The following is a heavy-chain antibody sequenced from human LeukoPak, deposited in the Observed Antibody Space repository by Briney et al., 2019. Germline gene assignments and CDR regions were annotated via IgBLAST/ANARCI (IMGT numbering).Heavy chain of an antibody. CDR1: GYTLTELS. Sequence: GASVKVSCKVSGYTLTELSMHWVRQAPGKGLEWMGGFDPEDGETIYAQKFQGRVTMTEDTSTYTAYMELSSLRSEDTAVYYCATDRCSSTSCYVRGYYYYGMDVWGQGTTVTVSS. D-gene: IGHD2-2*01. J-gene: IGHJ6*02. V-gene: IGHV1-24*01. CDR2: FDPEDGET. CDR3: ATDRCSSTSCYVRGYYYYGMDV.